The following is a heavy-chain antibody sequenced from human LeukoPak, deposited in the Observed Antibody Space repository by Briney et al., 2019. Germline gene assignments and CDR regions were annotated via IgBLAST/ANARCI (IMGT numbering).Heavy chain of an antibody. CDR1: GFTISSYG. V-gene: IGHV3-23*01. CDR2: MSGGGGST. D-gene: IGHD3-9*01. CDR3: AKEFYDILTGYYDPFFDY. J-gene: IGHJ4*02. Sequence: GGSLRLSCAASGFTISSYGMHLVRQAAGKGLEWVSSMSGGGGSTYYADSVKGRFTISRDNSKNTLYLQMNSLRAEDTAVYYCAKEFYDILTGYYDPFFDYWGQGTLVTVSS.